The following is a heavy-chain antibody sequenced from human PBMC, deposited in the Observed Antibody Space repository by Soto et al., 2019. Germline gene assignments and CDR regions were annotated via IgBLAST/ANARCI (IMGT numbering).Heavy chain of an antibody. CDR1: GGTFSSYA. D-gene: IGHD6-19*01. V-gene: IGHV1-69*06. J-gene: IGHJ4*02. Sequence: GASVKVSFKASGGTFSSYAISWLRQAPGQGLEWMGGIIPIFGTANYAQKFQGRVTITADKSTSTAYMELSSLRSEDTAVYYCARGVAGLDYWGQGTLVTVSS. CDR2: IIPIFGTA. CDR3: ARGVAGLDY.